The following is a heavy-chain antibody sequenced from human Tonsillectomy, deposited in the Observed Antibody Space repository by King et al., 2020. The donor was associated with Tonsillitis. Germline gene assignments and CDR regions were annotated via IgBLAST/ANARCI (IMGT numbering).Heavy chain of an antibody. CDR1: GFTFSSYS. D-gene: IGHD2-2*01. J-gene: IGHJ6*02. CDR2: ISSSSSTI. Sequence: VQLVESGGGLVQPGGSLRLSCAASGFTFSSYSMNWVRQAPGKGLEWVSYISSSSSTIYYADSVKGRFTISRDNAKNSLYLQMNSLRAEDTAVYYCAREPPDIVVVPAADYYYGMDVWGQGTTVTVSS. V-gene: IGHV3-48*04. CDR3: AREPPDIVVVPAADYYYGMDV.